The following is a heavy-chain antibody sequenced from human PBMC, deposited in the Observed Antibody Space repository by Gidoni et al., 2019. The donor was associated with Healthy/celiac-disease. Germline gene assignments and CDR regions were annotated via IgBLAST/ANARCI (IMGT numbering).Heavy chain of an antibody. D-gene: IGHD2-2*01. Sequence: QVQLVQSGAEVKKPGSSVKVSCRASGGTFSSYAIRWVRQAPGKGLEWMGGIIPIFGTANYAQKFQGRVTITADESTSTAYMELSSLRSEDTAVYYCARGLVPAAPPYYYYGMDVWGQGTTVTVSS. CDR1: GGTFSSYA. CDR3: ARGLVPAAPPYYYYGMDV. CDR2: IIPIFGTA. J-gene: IGHJ6*02. V-gene: IGHV1-69*01.